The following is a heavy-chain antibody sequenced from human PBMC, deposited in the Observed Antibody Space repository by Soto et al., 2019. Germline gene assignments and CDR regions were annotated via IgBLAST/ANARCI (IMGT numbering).Heavy chain of an antibody. J-gene: IGHJ6*02. CDR2: IIPIFGTA. CDR1: GGTFSSYA. V-gene: IGHV1-69*13. D-gene: IGHD5-18*01. Sequence: GASVKVSCKASGGTFSSYAISWVRQAPGQGLEWMGGIIPIFGTANYAQKFQGRVTITADESTSTAYMELSSLRSEDTAVYYCARSGTAMVRSYYYYGMDVWGQGTTVTV. CDR3: ARSGTAMVRSYYYYGMDV.